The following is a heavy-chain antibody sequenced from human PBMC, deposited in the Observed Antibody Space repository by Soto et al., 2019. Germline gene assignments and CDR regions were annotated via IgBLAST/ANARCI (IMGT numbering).Heavy chain of an antibody. CDR1: GYTFTGYY. CDR2: INPNSGGT. Sequence: QVQLVQSGAEVKKPGASVKVSCKASGYTFTGYYMHWVRQAPGQGLEWMGWINPNSGGTNYAQKFQGRVTMTRDTSIITAYMELSRLRSDDTAVYYCARADMLGVAGQRREDYWGQGTLVTVSS. D-gene: IGHD6-19*01. CDR3: ARADMLGVAGQRREDY. V-gene: IGHV1-2*02. J-gene: IGHJ4*02.